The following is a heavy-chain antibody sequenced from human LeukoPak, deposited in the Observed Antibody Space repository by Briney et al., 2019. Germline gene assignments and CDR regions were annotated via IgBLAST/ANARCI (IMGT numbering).Heavy chain of an antibody. CDR1: GGTFSSYA. CDR3: ARRGADCSSTSCYSVGWNWFDP. Sequence: SVKVSCKASGGTFSSYAISWVRQAPGQGLEWMGGIIPIFGTANYAQKFQGRVTITTDESTSTAYMELSSLRSEDTAVYYCARRGADCSSTSCYSVGWNWFDPWGQGTLVIVSS. J-gene: IGHJ5*02. V-gene: IGHV1-69*05. D-gene: IGHD2-2*01. CDR2: IIPIFGTA.